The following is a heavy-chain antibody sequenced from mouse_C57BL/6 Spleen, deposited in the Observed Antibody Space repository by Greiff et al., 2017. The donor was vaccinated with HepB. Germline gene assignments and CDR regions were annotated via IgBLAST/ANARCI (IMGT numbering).Heavy chain of an antibody. CDR1: GFSLTSYG. J-gene: IGHJ3*01. CDR3: ASPSYYYGSSLSWFAY. Sequence: VQVVESGPGLVQPSQSLSITCTVSGFSLTSYGVHWVRQSPGKGLEWLGVIWSGGSTDYNAAFISRLSISKDNSKSQVFFKMNSLQADDTAIYYCASPSYYYGSSLSWFAYWGQGTLVTVSA. CDR2: IWSGGST. D-gene: IGHD1-1*01. V-gene: IGHV2-2*01.